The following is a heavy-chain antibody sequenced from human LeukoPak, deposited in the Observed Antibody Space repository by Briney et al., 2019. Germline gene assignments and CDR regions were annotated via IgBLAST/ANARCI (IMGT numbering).Heavy chain of an antibody. J-gene: IGHJ4*02. CDR2: IGTAGDP. D-gene: IGHD3-10*01. Sequence: PGGSLRLFCAASGFSFSTYDMHWVRQPTGKGLEWVSGIGTAGDPYYSGSVKGRFTISREDARNSLDLQMDSLTAGDTAIYYCARGGSGSYLDYWGQGTLVTVSS. CDR1: GFSFSTYD. CDR3: ARGGSGSYLDY. V-gene: IGHV3-13*05.